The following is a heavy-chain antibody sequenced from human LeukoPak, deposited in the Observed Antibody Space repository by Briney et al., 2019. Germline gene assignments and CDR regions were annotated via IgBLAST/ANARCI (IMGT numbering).Heavy chain of an antibody. V-gene: IGHV3-73*01. J-gene: IGHJ4*02. Sequence: GGSLKLSCAASGFSLSDSAMHWVRHPSGKGLEWVGRIISKAKSYATTYAASVKGRFTLSRDDSKNMAYLQIHRPITEYTSVFYCTTISEIVVVPTDYWGEETLVTVSP. D-gene: IGHD2-2*01. CDR3: TTISEIVVVPTDY. CDR2: IISKAKSYAT. CDR1: GFSLSDSA.